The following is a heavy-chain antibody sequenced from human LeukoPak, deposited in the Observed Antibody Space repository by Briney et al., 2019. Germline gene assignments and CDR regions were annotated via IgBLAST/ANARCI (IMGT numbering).Heavy chain of an antibody. CDR1: GGSFSGYY. V-gene: IGHV4-34*01. J-gene: IGHJ5*02. D-gene: IGHD3-10*01. CDR3: ARLRVYYYGSGSYRPSRTHNWFDP. Sequence: SETLSLTCAVHGGSFSGYYWSWIRQPPGKGLEWIGEINHSGSTNYNPSLKSRVTISVDTSKNQFSLKLSSVTAADTAVYYCARLRVYYYGSGSYRPSRTHNWFDPWGQGTLVTVSS. CDR2: INHSGST.